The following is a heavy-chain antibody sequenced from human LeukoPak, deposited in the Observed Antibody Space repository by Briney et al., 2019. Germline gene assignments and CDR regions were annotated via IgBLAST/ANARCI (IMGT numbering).Heavy chain of an antibody. J-gene: IGHJ4*02. D-gene: IGHD4-23*01. V-gene: IGHV3-66*01. CDR1: GLTVSSNY. Sequence: HPGGSLRLSCAASGLTVSSNYMSWVRQAPGKGPEWVSIIVSGGTTYYTDSVKGRFTISRDNSKNTLYLQMNSLRAEDTAVYYCARSTTVVTPLDYWGQGTLVTVSS. CDR2: IVSGGTT. CDR3: ARSTTVVTPLDY.